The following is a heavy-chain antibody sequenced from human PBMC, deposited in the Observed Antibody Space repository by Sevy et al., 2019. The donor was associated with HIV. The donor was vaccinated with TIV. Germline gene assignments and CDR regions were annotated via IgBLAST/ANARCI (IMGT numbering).Heavy chain of an antibody. D-gene: IGHD2-2*01. CDR1: GGSFSGYY. CDR3: ARQCSRTSCSHAFDI. J-gene: IGHJ3*02. Sequence: SETLSLTCAVYGGSFSGYYWSWIRQPPGKGLEWIGEINHSGSTNYSPSLKSRVTISVDTSKNQFSLKLSSVTAADTAVYYCARQCSRTSCSHAFDIWGQGTMVTVSS. CDR2: INHSGST. V-gene: IGHV4-34*01.